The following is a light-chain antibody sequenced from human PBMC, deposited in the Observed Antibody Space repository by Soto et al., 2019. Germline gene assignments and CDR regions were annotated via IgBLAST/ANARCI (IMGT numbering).Light chain of an antibody. V-gene: IGKV3-15*01. Sequence: EIVLIQSPATLSLSPGERATLSCRASQSVSSYLAWYQQKPGQAPRLLIYGTSTRATGIPARFSGSGSGTEFTLTISSLQSEDFAVYYCQHYNSWPRTFGQGTKVDIK. CDR3: QHYNSWPRT. CDR2: GTS. J-gene: IGKJ1*01. CDR1: QSVSSY.